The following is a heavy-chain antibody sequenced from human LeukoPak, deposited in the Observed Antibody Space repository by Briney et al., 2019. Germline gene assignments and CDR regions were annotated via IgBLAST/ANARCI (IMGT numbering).Heavy chain of an antibody. V-gene: IGHV3-7*01. CDR3: ARAWFGELLPFDY. CDR2: IKQDGSEK. J-gene: IGHJ4*02. Sequence: GGSLRLSCAASGFTFSSYWMSWVRQAPGKGLEWVANIKQDGSEKYYVDSVKGRFTISRDNAKNSLYLQMNSLRAEDTAVYYCARAWFGELLPFDYWGQGTLVTVSS. CDR1: GFTFSSYW. D-gene: IGHD3-10*01.